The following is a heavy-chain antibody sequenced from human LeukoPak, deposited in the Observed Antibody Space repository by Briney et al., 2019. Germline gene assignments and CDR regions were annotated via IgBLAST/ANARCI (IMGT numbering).Heavy chain of an antibody. V-gene: IGHV1-18*01. CDR1: GYTFTSYG. CDR2: ISAYNGNT. Sequence: ASVRVSCKASGYTFTSYGISWVRQAPGQGLEWMGWISAYNGNTNYAQKLQGRVTMTTDTSTSTAYMELRSLRSDDTAVYYCARVYSSGWCFDYWGQGTLVTVSS. CDR3: ARVYSSGWCFDY. J-gene: IGHJ4*02. D-gene: IGHD6-19*01.